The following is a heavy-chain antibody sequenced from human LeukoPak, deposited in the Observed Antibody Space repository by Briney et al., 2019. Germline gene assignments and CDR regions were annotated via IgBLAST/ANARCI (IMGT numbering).Heavy chain of an antibody. CDR1: GFTFSSYG. CDR3: AGERVGYFYRGFDY. Sequence: PGGSLRLSCAASGFTFSSYGMHWVRQAPGKGLEWVAVISYDGSNKYYADSVKGRFTISRDNSKNTLYLQMNSLRAEDTAVYYCAGERVGYFYRGFDYWGQGTLVTVSS. D-gene: IGHD2-8*02. V-gene: IGHV3-30*03. CDR2: ISYDGSNK. J-gene: IGHJ4*02.